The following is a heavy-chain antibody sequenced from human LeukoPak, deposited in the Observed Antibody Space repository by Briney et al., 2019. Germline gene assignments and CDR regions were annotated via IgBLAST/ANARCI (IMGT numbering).Heavy chain of an antibody. J-gene: IGHJ4*02. CDR3: ARGRSSMVVTAIPVY. CDR1: GYTFTGYY. V-gene: IGHV1-69*13. D-gene: IGHD2-21*02. Sequence: ASVKVSCKASGYTFTGYYMHWVRQAPGQGLEWMGGIIPIFGTANYAQKFQGRVTITADESTSTAYMELSSLRSEDTAVYYCARGRSSMVVTAIPVYWGQGTLVTVSS. CDR2: IIPIFGTA.